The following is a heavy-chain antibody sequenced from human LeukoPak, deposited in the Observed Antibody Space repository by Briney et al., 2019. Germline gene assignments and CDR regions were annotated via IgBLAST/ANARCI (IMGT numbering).Heavy chain of an antibody. CDR3: ARAAVDYDILTGLWQNYYFDY. V-gene: IGHV3-23*01. CDR2: ISGSGGGT. Sequence: GGSLRLSCAASGFTFGNSAMSWVRQAPGKRLEWVSGISGSGGGTYYADSVKGRFTISRDNSKNTLYLQMNSLRAEDTAVYYCARAAVDYDILTGLWQNYYFDYWGQGTLVTVSS. D-gene: IGHD3-9*01. CDR1: GFTFGNSA. J-gene: IGHJ4*02.